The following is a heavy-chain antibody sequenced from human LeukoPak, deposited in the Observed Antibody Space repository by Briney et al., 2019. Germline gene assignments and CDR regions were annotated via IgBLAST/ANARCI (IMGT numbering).Heavy chain of an antibody. V-gene: IGHV4-4*02. CDR1: GGSISTTNW. CDR3: AREGGPYRPLDY. J-gene: IGHJ4*02. CDR2: VHLSGRT. Sequence: SGTLSLTCGVSGGSISTTNWWTWVRRPPGEGLEWIGEVHLSGRTHYNPSLESRVTMSVDMSENHISLRLTSVTAADTAVYYCAREGGPYRPLDYSGQGTLVTVSS.